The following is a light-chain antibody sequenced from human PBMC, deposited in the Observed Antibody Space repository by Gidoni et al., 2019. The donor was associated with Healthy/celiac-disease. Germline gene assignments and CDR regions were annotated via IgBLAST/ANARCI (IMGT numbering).Light chain of an antibody. Sequence: DIVMTQYPDSLAVSLGERATINFKSSQSVLYSSNNKNYLAWYQQKPGQPPKLLIYWASTRESGVPDRFSGSWSGTDFTLTISSLQAEDVAVYYCQQYYSTPRTFGQGTKVEIK. CDR3: QQYYSTPRT. CDR2: WAS. CDR1: QSVLYSSNNKNY. J-gene: IGKJ1*01. V-gene: IGKV4-1*01.